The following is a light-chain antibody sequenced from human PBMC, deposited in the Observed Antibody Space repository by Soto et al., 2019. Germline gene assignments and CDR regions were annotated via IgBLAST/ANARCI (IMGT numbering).Light chain of an antibody. CDR2: GAS. CDR1: QSVSSD. Sequence: EVVMTQSPATLSVSPGERATLSCRASQSVSSDLAWYQHKPGQAPRLLIYGASSRATGIPVRFSGSGSGTEITLIISSLQSEDVAVYYCQQYGSSPTFGGGTKVEIK. V-gene: IGKV3-15*01. CDR3: QQYGSSPT. J-gene: IGKJ4*01.